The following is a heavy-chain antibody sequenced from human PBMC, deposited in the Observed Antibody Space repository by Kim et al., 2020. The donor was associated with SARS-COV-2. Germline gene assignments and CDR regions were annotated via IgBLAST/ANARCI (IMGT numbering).Heavy chain of an antibody. Sequence: IYYADSVKGRFTISRDNAKNSLYLQMNSLRAENTAVYYCARDVKVGAFDIWGQGTMVTVSS. V-gene: IGHV3-21*01. J-gene: IGHJ3*02. D-gene: IGHD3-22*01. CDR2: I. CDR3: ARDVKVGAFDI.